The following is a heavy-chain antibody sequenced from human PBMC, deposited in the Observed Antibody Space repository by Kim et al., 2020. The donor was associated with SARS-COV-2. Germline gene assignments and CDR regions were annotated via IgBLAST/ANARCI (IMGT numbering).Heavy chain of an antibody. CDR1: GGSISSGGYY. J-gene: IGHJ6*02. V-gene: IGHV4-31*03. CDR2: IYYSGST. D-gene: IGHD3-10*01. Sequence: SETLSLTCTVSGGSISSGGYYWSWIRQHPGKGLEWIGHIYYSGSTYYNPSLKSRVTISVDTSKNQFSLKLSPVTAAGTAVYYCAGGSPNCYGSGSYLYCYNGMDVWGPRTPGTVSS. CDR3: AGGSPNCYGSGSYLYCYNGMDV.